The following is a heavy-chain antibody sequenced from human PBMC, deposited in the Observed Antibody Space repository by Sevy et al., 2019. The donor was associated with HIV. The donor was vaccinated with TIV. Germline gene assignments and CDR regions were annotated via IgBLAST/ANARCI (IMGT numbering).Heavy chain of an antibody. Sequence: GGSLRLSCAASGFTFSSYEMNWVRQAPGKGLEWVSYISSRGSTIYYADSVKGRFTISRDKAKNSLYLQMNSLRAEDTAVYYCARVDADYDFWSGYLDYWGQGTLVTVSS. CDR3: ARVDADYDFWSGYLDY. CDR1: GFTFSSYE. J-gene: IGHJ4*02. V-gene: IGHV3-48*03. CDR2: ISSRGSTI. D-gene: IGHD3-3*01.